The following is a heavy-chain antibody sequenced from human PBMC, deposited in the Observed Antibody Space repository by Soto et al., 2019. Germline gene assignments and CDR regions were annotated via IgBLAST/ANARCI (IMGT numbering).Heavy chain of an antibody. CDR2: ISGSGGIT. CDR1: TLTLSSYA. CDR3: AKHRASGYFDY. V-gene: IGHV3-23*01. Sequence: EVQLLESGGALVQPGGSLRLSCAASTLTLSSYAMSWVRQAPGKGLEWVSSISGSGGITYYADSVKGRFTISGDNFKNTLYLQMNSLRADDTAVYYCAKHRASGYFDYWGQGTLVTVSS. D-gene: IGHD1-26*01. J-gene: IGHJ4*02.